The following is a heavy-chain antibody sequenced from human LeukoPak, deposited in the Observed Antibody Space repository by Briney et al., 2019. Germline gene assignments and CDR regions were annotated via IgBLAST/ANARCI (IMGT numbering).Heavy chain of an antibody. CDR2: ISGSGGST. J-gene: IGHJ6*02. CDR3: AKGKYCYGTSCPGANYYGMDV. D-gene: IGHD2-2*01. V-gene: IGHV3-23*01. Sequence: GGSLRLSCVASGFTFSSYAMSWVRQAPGKGLEWVSAISGSGGSTYYADSVKGRFTISRDNSKNTLYLQMNSLRAEDTAVYYCAKGKYCYGTSCPGANYYGMDVWGQGTTVTVSS. CDR1: GFTFSSYA.